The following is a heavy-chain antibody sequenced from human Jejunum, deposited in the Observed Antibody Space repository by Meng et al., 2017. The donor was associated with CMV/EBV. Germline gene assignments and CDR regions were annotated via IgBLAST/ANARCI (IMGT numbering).Heavy chain of an antibody. Sequence: GGSSGVYDGNWIRQPPGKGLEWIGYIYYSGRTNYNPSLRSRVTISLDKSKNQLSLKLSSVTAADTAVYYCARDPTKGSPTGFDYWGQGTRVTVSS. D-gene: IGHD1-26*01. CDR2: IYYSGRT. CDR3: ARDPTKGSPTGFDY. CDR1: GGSSGVYD. V-gene: IGHV4-59*01. J-gene: IGHJ4*02.